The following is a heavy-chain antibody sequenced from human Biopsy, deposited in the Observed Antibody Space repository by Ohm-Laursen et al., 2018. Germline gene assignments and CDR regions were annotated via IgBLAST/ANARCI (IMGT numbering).Heavy chain of an antibody. J-gene: IGHJ4*02. CDR1: GGPIYNFF. Sequence: TLSLTCPVSGGPIYNFFWSWIRQPPGKGLEWIGYIYYSGSTNYNPSLKSRVTISVDRSKNHFSLELSSVTAADTAVYYCARVGVGAPSIDYFDYWGQGALVTVSS. CDR3: ARVGVGAPSIDYFDY. D-gene: IGHD1-26*01. CDR2: IYYSGST. V-gene: IGHV4-59*01.